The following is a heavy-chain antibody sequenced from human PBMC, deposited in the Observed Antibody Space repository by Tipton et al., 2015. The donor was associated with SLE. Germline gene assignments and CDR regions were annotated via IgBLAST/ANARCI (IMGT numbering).Heavy chain of an antibody. V-gene: IGHV3-48*03. D-gene: IGHD5-18*01. J-gene: IGHJ4*02. Sequence: SLRLSCTASGFTFSSHEMNWVRQAPGRGLEWVSYISTSGTNIYYADSVKGRFTISRDNAENSLYLQMNNLRAEDTAVYYCARDWRYPSGNSYVYRYFDYCGQGTLVTVSS. CDR1: GFTFSSHE. CDR3: ARDWRYPSGNSYVYRYFDY. CDR2: ISTSGTNI.